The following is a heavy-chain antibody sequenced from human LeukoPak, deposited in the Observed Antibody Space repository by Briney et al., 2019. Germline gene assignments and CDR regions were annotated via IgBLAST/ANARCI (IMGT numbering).Heavy chain of an antibody. J-gene: IGHJ5*02. CDR2: IIPIFGPA. CDR1: GGTFSSYA. Sequence: SVTVSCKASGGTFSSYAISWVRQAPGQGLEWMGGIIPIFGPANYAKTFQGRVTITTDENTSTAYMELSSLRSEDTAVYYCPLEVIVGATILRWFDPWGQGTLVTVSS. V-gene: IGHV1-69*05. CDR3: PLEVIVGATILRWFDP. D-gene: IGHD1-26*01.